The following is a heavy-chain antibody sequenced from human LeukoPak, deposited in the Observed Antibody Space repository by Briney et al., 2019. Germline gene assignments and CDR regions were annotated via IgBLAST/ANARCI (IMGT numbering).Heavy chain of an antibody. V-gene: IGHV1-69*06. CDR1: GGTFSSYA. Sequence: ASVKVSCKASGGTFSSYAISWVRQAPGQGLEWMGRIIPIFGTANYAQKLQGRVTITADKSTSTAYMELSSLRSEDTAVYYCARGRDSSGYYPLFDYWGQGTLVTVSS. CDR2: IIPIFGTA. D-gene: IGHD3-22*01. J-gene: IGHJ4*02. CDR3: ARGRDSSGYYPLFDY.